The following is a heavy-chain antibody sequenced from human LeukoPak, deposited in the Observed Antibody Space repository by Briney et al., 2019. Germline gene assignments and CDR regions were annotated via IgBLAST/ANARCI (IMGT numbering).Heavy chain of an antibody. CDR3: ARDSTRGYYYGMDV. CDR1: GFTVSSNS. Sequence: PGGSLRLSCAASGFTVSSNSMTWVRQAPGKGLEWVSIIYSGGTTYYADSVKGRFTISRDNSKNTLYLQMNSLRAEDTAVYYCARDSTRGYYYGMDVWGQGTTVTVSS. D-gene: IGHD3-10*01. J-gene: IGHJ6*02. CDR2: IYSGGTT. V-gene: IGHV3-53*01.